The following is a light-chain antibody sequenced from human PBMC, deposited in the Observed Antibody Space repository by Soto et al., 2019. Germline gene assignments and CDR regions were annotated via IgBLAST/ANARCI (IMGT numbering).Light chain of an antibody. CDR1: SSNIGSGYD. Sequence: QSVLTQPPSVSGAPGQRVTISCTGSSSNIGSGYDVHWYQQLPGTAPKLLIYGNNNRPSGVPDRISGSKSGTSASLAITGLQAEDEAVYYCQSYDSSLSGFWVFGGGPMLTVL. J-gene: IGLJ3*02. V-gene: IGLV1-40*01. CDR3: QSYDSSLSGFWV. CDR2: GNN.